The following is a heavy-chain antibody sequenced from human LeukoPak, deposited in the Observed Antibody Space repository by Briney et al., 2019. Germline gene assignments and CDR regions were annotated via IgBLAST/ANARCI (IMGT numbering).Heavy chain of an antibody. D-gene: IGHD4-23*01. CDR3: TRTVNSASDF. J-gene: IGHJ4*02. CDR1: GFIFGDYW. Sequence: PGGSLRLSCVASGFIFGDYWMRWVRQAPGKGLEWVATINQNGGVKYYADSVKGRFTISRDNAKTSLFLQMNSLRIDDTAMYYCTRTVNSASDFWGQGTLVTVSS. CDR2: INQNGGVK. V-gene: IGHV3-7*03.